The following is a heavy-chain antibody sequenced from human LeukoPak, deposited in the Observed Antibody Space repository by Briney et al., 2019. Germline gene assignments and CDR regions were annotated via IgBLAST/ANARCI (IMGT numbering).Heavy chain of an antibody. CDR1: GFTFSSYA. Sequence: GGSLRLSCAASGFTFSSYAMSWVRQAPGKGLEWVATIVSDGYKAYYADSVKGRFAISRDNSQNTVHLQMNSLRAEDTATYYCAKAPRWFGELAEWGQGTLVTVSS. V-gene: IGHV3-23*01. CDR3: AKAPRWFGELAE. J-gene: IGHJ4*02. D-gene: IGHD3-10*01. CDR2: IVSDGYKA.